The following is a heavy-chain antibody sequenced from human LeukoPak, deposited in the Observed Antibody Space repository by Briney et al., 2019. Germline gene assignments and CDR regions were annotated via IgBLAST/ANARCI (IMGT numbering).Heavy chain of an antibody. D-gene: IGHD3-22*01. Sequence: ASVKVSCKASGYTFTSYYMHWVRQAPGQGLEWMGLIYPSGGSTSYAQKFQGRVTMTRDTSASTVCMELSSLTSEDTAVYYCARGPPYYFDSTGYYYYFDHWGQGTLVTVSS. CDR3: ARGPPYYFDSTGYYYYFDH. CDR2: IYPSGGST. V-gene: IGHV1-46*01. CDR1: GYTFTSYY. J-gene: IGHJ4*02.